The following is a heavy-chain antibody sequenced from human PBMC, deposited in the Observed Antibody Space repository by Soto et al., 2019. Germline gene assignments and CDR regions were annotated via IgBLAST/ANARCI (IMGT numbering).Heavy chain of an antibody. D-gene: IGHD3-3*01. CDR1: GGSISSSTFY. J-gene: IGHJ3*02. CDR2: IYNSGAT. CDR3: ARPRGLRFSVADVFDI. V-gene: IGHV4-39*01. Sequence: PSETLSLTCTVSGGSISSSTFYWGWIRQPPGKGLEWIGSIYNSGATDYNPSLKSRVAISVDTSKNQFSLKLSSVIAADTAVYYCARPRGLRFSVADVFDIWGQGTMVSVSS.